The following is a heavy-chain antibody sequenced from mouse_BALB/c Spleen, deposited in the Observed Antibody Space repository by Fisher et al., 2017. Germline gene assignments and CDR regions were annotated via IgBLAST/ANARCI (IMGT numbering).Heavy chain of an antibody. J-gene: IGHJ1*01. D-gene: IGHD1-1*01. Sequence: RFTISRDNAKNTLYLQMSRLKSEDTAMYYCATYGSSLWYFDVWGAGTTVTVSS. CDR3: ATYGSSLWYFDV. V-gene: IGHV5-12*01.